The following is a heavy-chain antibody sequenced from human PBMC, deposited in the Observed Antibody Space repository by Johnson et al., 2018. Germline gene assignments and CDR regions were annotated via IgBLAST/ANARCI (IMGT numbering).Heavy chain of an antibody. J-gene: IGHJ3*02. D-gene: IGHD1-1*01. V-gene: IGHV1-69*01. Sequence: QVQLVQSGAEVKKPGASVKVSCKASGYTFTSYYMHWVRQAPGQGLEWMGGIIPIFGTANYAQKFQGRVTITADESTSTAYMGLSSLRSEDTAVYYCARGPNDAGAGDAFDIWGQGKMVTVSS. CDR3: ARGPNDAGAGDAFDI. CDR2: IIPIFGTA. CDR1: GYTFTSYY.